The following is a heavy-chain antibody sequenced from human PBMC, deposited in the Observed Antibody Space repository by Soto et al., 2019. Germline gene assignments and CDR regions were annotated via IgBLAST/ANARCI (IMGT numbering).Heavy chain of an antibody. D-gene: IGHD3-10*01. V-gene: IGHV1-3*01. J-gene: IGHJ4*02. CDR2: LNGGVDGT. CDR1: GFTALSYA. CDR3: AGEVKGVTSFDY. Sequence: QVRLIQSGPEMMQPGASVRVSCKASGFTALSYAFHWVRQAPGQGPEWLVWLNGGVDGTSYSQRLQGRVTISRDTSGNTVYLEVHALTSEDTAGYYCAGEVKGVTSFDYWGQGTLVTVSS.